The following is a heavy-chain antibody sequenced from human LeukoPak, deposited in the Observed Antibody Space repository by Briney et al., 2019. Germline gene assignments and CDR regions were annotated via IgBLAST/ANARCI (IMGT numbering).Heavy chain of an antibody. V-gene: IGHV4-59*01. J-gene: IGHJ1*01. D-gene: IGHD3-22*01. CDR1: GGSISSYY. CDR3: ARLKYYYDSSGSRAEYFQH. CDR2: IYYTGST. Sequence: NASETLSLTCTVSGGSISSYYWSWIRQPPGKGLEWIGYIYYTGSTNYNPSLKSRVTISVDTSKNQFSLKLSSVTAADTAVYYCARLKYYYDSSGSRAEYFQHWGQGTLVTASS.